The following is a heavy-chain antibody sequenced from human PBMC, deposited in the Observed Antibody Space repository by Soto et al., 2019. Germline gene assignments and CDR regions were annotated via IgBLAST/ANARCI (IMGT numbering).Heavy chain of an antibody. CDR1: GFTFSDYY. CDR3: ARFNAAGSYPTAPDY. V-gene: IGHV3-11*06. Sequence: GGSLRLSCAASGFTFSDYYMSWIRQAPGKGLEWVSYISSSSSYTNYADSVKGRFTISRDNAKNSLYLQMNSLRAEDTAVYYCARFNAAGSYPTAPDYWGQGTLVTVSS. D-gene: IGHD3-16*02. CDR2: ISSSSSYT. J-gene: IGHJ4*02.